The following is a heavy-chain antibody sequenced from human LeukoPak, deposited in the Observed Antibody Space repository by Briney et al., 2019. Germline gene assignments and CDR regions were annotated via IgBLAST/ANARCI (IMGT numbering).Heavy chain of an antibody. Sequence: GGSLRLSCAALGLTFSSNWMTWVRQAPGKGLEWVANINQEGSEKNYVDSVKGRFTIYRDNAKNSLYLQMNSLRAEDTAVYYCATRSSHTSSWYVYLFWDYWGQGALVTVSS. CDR2: INQEGSEK. CDR3: ATRSSHTSSWYVYLFWDY. CDR1: GLTFSSNW. D-gene: IGHD6-13*01. V-gene: IGHV3-7*01. J-gene: IGHJ4*02.